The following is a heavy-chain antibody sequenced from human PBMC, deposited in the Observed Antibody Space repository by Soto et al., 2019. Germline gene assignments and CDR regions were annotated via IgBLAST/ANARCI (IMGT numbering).Heavy chain of an antibody. J-gene: IGHJ6*02. Sequence: PSETLSLTCTVSGGSVRTGSYYWSWIRQPPGKGLEWIGYVFYTGSTKYNPSLKSRVTISIDTSKNQFSLKLSSVTAADTAVYYCSRETYCLEGQQVSNYYYGMDVWGQGTTVTVSS. CDR1: GGSVRTGSYY. V-gene: IGHV4-61*01. CDR3: SRETYCLEGQQVSNYYYGMDV. CDR2: VFYTGST. D-gene: IGHD6-13*01.